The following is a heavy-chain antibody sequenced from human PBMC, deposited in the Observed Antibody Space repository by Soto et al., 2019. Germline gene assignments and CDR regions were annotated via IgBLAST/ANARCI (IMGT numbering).Heavy chain of an antibody. D-gene: IGHD3-22*01. Sequence: LRLSCAASGFTFSSYGMHWVRQAPGKGLEWVAVIWYDGSNKYYADSVKGRFTISRDNSKNTLYLQMNSLRAEDTAVYYCARSYYYDSSGYYPIDYWGQGTLVTVSS. V-gene: IGHV3-33*01. J-gene: IGHJ4*02. CDR1: GFTFSSYG. CDR2: IWYDGSNK. CDR3: ARSYYYDSSGYYPIDY.